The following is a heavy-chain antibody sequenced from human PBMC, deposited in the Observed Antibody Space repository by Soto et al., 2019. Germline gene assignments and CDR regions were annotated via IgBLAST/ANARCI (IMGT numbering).Heavy chain of an antibody. Sequence: PGGSLRLSCAASGFTFSSYAMSWVRQAPGKGLEWVSAISGSGGSTYYADSVKGRFTISRDNSKNTLYLQMNSLRAEDTAVYYCAKLGGGPANTAARGSFYWGQGTLVTVSS. CDR3: AKLGGGPANTAARGSFY. CDR1: GFTFSSYA. V-gene: IGHV3-23*01. CDR2: ISGSGGST. D-gene: IGHD2-21*02. J-gene: IGHJ4*02.